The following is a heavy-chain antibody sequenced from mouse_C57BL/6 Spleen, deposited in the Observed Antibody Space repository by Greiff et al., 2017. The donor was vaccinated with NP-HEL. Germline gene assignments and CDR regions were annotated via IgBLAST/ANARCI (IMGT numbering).Heavy chain of an antibody. D-gene: IGHD1-1*01. CDR3: ARSEVVANYAMDY. CDR2: IYPGNGDT. V-gene: IGHV1-12*01. Sequence: LQQSGAELVRPGASVKMSCKASGYTFTSYNMHWVKRTPRQGLEWIGAIYPGNGDTSYNQKFKGKATLTVDKSSSTAYMQLSSLTSEDSAVYFCARSEVVANYAMDYWGQGTSVTVSS. CDR1: GYTFTSYN. J-gene: IGHJ4*01.